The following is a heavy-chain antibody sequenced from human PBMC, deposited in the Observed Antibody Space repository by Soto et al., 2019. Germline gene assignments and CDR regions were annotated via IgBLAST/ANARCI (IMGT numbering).Heavy chain of an antibody. V-gene: IGHV3-15*01. Sequence: EVQLVESGGGLVKPGGSLRLSCAASGFTFSNAWMSWVRQAPGKGLEWVGRIKSKTDGGTTDYAAPVKGRFTISRDDSKNTRYLQMNRLKTDDTAVYYCTTDLLAVAGTEPPFDYWGQGTLVTVSS. CDR3: TTDLLAVAGTEPPFDY. CDR2: IKSKTDGGTT. J-gene: IGHJ4*02. CDR1: GFTFSNAW. D-gene: IGHD6-19*01.